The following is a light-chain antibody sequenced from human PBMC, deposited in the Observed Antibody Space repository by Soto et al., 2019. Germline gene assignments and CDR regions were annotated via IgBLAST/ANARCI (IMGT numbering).Light chain of an antibody. V-gene: IGKV3-20*01. CDR3: QQYGSSPRT. J-gene: IGKJ5*01. Sequence: EIVLTQSPGTLSLSPGERATLSCRASQSVSSSFLAWYQQKVGQAPRLLIYGASSRATGIPDRFSGSGSGTDFTLTISRLEPEDFAVYYCQQYGSSPRTLGQATRLEIK. CDR2: GAS. CDR1: QSVSSSF.